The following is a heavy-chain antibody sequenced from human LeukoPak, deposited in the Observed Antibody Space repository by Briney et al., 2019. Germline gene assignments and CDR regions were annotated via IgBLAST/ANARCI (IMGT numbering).Heavy chain of an antibody. Sequence: SETLSLTCTVSGGSISSGGYYWSWIRQPPGKGLEWIGYIYYSGSTNYNPSLKSRVTISVDTSKNQFSLKLSSVTAADTAVYYCARGGAIFGVVTLKYWGQGTLVTVSS. V-gene: IGHV4-61*08. CDR3: ARGGAIFGVVTLKY. J-gene: IGHJ4*02. D-gene: IGHD3-3*01. CDR2: IYYSGST. CDR1: GGSISSGGYY.